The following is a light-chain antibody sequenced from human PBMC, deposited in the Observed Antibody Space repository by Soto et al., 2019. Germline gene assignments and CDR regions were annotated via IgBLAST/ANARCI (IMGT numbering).Light chain of an antibody. CDR1: QVISTS. J-gene: IGKJ1*01. CDR2: AAS. CDR3: QHYNSYSEA. Sequence: IHLTQSPSFLSPSIGESVTITCRASQVISTSLAWYQVKPGKAPKLLIYAASTLESGVPSRFSGSGYGTEFTLTISSLQTDDFATYYCQHYNSYSEAFGQGTKVDIK. V-gene: IGKV1-9*01.